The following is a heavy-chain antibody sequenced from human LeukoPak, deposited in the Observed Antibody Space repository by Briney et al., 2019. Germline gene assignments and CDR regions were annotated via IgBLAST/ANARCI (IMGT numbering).Heavy chain of an antibody. CDR2: INAGNGNT. CDR3: ARSPGYSGYAMFPYYFDY. Sequence: ASVKVSCKAFGYTFTSYAMHWVRQAPGQRLEWMGWINAGNGNTKYSQKFQGRVTITRDTSASTAYMELSSLRSEDTAVYYCARSPGYSGYAMFPYYFDYWGQGTLVTVSS. D-gene: IGHD5-12*01. J-gene: IGHJ4*02. V-gene: IGHV1-3*01. CDR1: GYTFTSYA.